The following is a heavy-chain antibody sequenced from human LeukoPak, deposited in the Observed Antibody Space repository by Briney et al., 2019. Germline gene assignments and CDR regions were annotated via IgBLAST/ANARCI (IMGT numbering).Heavy chain of an antibody. J-gene: IGHJ4*02. CDR3: AKSPGSSGWYYFDY. D-gene: IGHD6-19*01. Sequence: GGSLRLSCAASGFTFSSYAMSWVRQAPGKGLEWVSAISGSGGGTYYADSVKGRFTISRDNAKNSLYLQMNSLRAEDTAVYYCAKSPGSSGWYYFDYWGQGTLVTVSS. V-gene: IGHV3-23*01. CDR2: ISGSGGGT. CDR1: GFTFSSYA.